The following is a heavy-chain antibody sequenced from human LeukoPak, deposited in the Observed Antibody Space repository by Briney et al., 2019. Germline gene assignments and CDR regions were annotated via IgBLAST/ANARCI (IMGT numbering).Heavy chain of an antibody. J-gene: IGHJ3*02. D-gene: IGHD3-16*02. CDR3: AKDRQDYDYVWGSYRDAFDI. Sequence: GGSLRLSCAASGFTFSSYAMSWVRQAPGKGLEWVSAISGSDGSTYYADSVKGRFTISRDNSKNTLYLQMNSLRAEDTAVYYCAKDRQDYDYVWGSYRDAFDIWGQGTMVTVSS. CDR1: GFTFSSYA. V-gene: IGHV3-23*01. CDR2: ISGSDGST.